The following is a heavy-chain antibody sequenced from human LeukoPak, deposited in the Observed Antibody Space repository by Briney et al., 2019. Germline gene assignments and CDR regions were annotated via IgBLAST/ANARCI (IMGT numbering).Heavy chain of an antibody. CDR3: ARAVGEGWVDY. V-gene: IGHV3-53*04. CDR1: GFGVSGYY. Sequence: GGSLRLSCAASGFGVSGYYMSWVRQAPGKGLEWVSVIYSDGSTFYADSVKGRFTISRHNSKNTLDLQMNGLRPDDTAVYYCARAVGEGWVDYWGQGTLVTVSS. CDR2: IYSDGST. D-gene: IGHD3-16*01. J-gene: IGHJ4*02.